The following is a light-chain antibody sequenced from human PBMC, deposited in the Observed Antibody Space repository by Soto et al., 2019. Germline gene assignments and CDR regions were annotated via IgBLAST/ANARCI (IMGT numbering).Light chain of an antibody. J-gene: IGKJ1*01. V-gene: IGKV3-20*01. CDR3: QHYGDSSWT. CDR1: QSISSIY. CDR2: GAS. Sequence: EIVLTQSPGTLSLSPGERATLSCRASQSISSIYLAWYQQKPGQAPRLLIYGASSRATGIPDRFSGSGSGTDFTLTISRLEPEDFEVYYCQHYGDSSWTFGQGTKVDIK.